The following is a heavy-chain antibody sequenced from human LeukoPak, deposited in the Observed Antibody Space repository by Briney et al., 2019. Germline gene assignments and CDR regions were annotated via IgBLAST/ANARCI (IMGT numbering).Heavy chain of an antibody. J-gene: IGHJ5*02. CDR2: INPSGGST. CDR3: ARDLTGPAPPWFDP. V-gene: IGHV1-46*01. CDR1: GYTFTSYY. Sequence: ASVKVSCKASGYTFTSYYMHWVRQAPGQGLEWMGIINPSGGSTSYAQKFQGRVTMTRDTSTSTVYMGLSRLRSDDTAVCYCARDLTGPAPPWFDPWGQGTLVTVSS. D-gene: IGHD7-27*01.